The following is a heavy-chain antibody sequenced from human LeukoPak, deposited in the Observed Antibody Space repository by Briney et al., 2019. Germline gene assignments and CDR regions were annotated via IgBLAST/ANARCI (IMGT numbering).Heavy chain of an antibody. Sequence: SVKVSCKASGGTFSSYAISWVRQAPGQGLEWMGGIIPIFGTANYAQKFQGRVTITADESTSTAYMELSSLRSEDTAVYYCARAPPLLSAFDIWGQGTMVTVSS. V-gene: IGHV1-69*13. CDR2: IIPIFGTA. J-gene: IGHJ3*02. CDR1: GGTFSSYA. CDR3: ARAPPLLSAFDI.